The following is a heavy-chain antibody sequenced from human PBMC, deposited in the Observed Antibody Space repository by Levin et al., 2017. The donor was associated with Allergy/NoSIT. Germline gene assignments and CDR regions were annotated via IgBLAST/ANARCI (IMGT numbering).Heavy chain of an antibody. Sequence: GGSLRLSCAASGFTFSSYGMHWVRQAPGKGLEWVAVIWYDGSNKYYADSVKGRFTISRDNSKNTLYLQMNSLRAEDTAVYYCAREPGCAPLIDTSCSGWLETIHDAFDIWGQGTMVTVSS. CDR2: IWYDGSNK. CDR1: GFTFSSYG. J-gene: IGHJ3*02. D-gene: IGHD6-19*01. CDR3: AREPGCAPLIDTSCSGWLETIHDAFDI. V-gene: IGHV3-33*01.